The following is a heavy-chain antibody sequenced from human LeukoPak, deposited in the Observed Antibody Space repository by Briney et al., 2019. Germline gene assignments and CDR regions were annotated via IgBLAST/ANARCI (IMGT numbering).Heavy chain of an antibody. CDR3: AKDGDYYDSSGYSEGAFDI. Sequence: PGGSLRLSCAASGFTFSSYGMHWVRQAPGKGLEWVAVIWYDGSNKYYADSVKGRFTISRDNSKNTLYLQMNSLRAEDTAVYYCAKDGDYYDSSGYSEGAFDIWGQGTMVTVSS. V-gene: IGHV3-33*06. J-gene: IGHJ3*02. CDR1: GFTFSSYG. CDR2: IWYDGSNK. D-gene: IGHD3-22*01.